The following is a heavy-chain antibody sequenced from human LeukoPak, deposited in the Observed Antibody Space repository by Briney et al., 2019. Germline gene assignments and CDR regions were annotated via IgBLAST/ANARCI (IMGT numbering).Heavy chain of an antibody. CDR1: GNTLTDLS. CDR2: FDPEDAKI. CDR3: AAEGQWSLVHYFNS. V-gene: IGHV1-24*01. J-gene: IGHJ4*02. Sequence: ASVKVSCKVSGNTLTDLSIHWVRQAPGKGLDWMGGFDPEDAKIIYAERFQDRVTMTEDPSTDTAYLELCSLRSEDTAVYYYAAEGQWSLVHYFNSWGQGTLVTVSS. D-gene: IGHD2-15*01.